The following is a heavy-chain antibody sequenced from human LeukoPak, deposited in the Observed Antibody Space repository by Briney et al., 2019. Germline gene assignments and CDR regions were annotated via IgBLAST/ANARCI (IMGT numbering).Heavy chain of an antibody. Sequence: PSETLSLTCTVSGGSISSYYWNWIRQPPGKGLEWIGYIYYSGNTNYNPSLESRVTISIDTSKSQISLRLSSVTAADTAVHYCARSGRGTFTSYWTYFDFWGQGTLVTVSS. CDR1: GGSISSYY. J-gene: IGHJ4*02. D-gene: IGHD2/OR15-2a*01. CDR2: IYYSGNT. CDR3: ARSGRGTFTSYWTYFDF. V-gene: IGHV4-59*01.